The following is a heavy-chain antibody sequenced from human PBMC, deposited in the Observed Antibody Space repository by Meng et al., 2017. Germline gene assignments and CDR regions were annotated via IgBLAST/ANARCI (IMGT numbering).Heavy chain of an antibody. J-gene: IGHJ4*02. Sequence: QVQLVHSGAWVKKPGSSVKVSCKASGGTFSSYAISWVRHAPGQGLEWMGGIIPIFGTANYAQKFQGRVTITADKSTSTAYMELSSLRSEDTAVYYCHSGWYQAGDDYWGQGTLVTVSS. CDR2: IIPIFGTA. V-gene: IGHV1-69*06. CDR3: HSGWYQAGDDY. CDR1: GGTFSSYA. D-gene: IGHD6-19*01.